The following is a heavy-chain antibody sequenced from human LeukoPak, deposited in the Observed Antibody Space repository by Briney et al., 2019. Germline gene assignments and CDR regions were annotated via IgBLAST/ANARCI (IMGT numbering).Heavy chain of an antibody. CDR1: GGTFSSYA. CDR2: IIPIFGTA. V-gene: IGHV1-69*05. Sequence: GASVKVSCKASGGTFSSYAISWVRQAPGQGLEWMGRIIPIFGTANYAQKFQGRVTITTDKYTSTAYMELSSLRSDDTAVYYCAWGAMVVTPFDYWGQGTLVTVSS. D-gene: IGHD4-23*01. J-gene: IGHJ4*02. CDR3: AWGAMVVTPFDY.